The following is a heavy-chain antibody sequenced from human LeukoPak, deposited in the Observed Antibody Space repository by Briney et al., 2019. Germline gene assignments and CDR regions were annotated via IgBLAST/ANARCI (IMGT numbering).Heavy chain of an antibody. CDR1: GFTFSSYW. Sequence: PGGSLRLSSAASGFTFSSYWMSWVRQAPGKGLEWVANIKQDGSEKYSVDSVKGRFTISRDNAKNSLYMQMNSLRAEDTAVYYCARVMSASVWRSYGSYYYYYYMDIWGKGTTVTVSS. J-gene: IGHJ6*03. CDR3: ARVMSASVWRSYGSYYYYYYMDI. D-gene: IGHD3-16*01. CDR2: IKQDGSEK. V-gene: IGHV3-7*01.